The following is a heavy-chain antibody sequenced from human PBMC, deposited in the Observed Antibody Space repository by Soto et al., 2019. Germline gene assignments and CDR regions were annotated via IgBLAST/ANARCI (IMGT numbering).Heavy chain of an antibody. CDR2: ISAYNGKT. CDR3: ARPVYTAMVSFDY. V-gene: IGHV1-18*01. Sequence: QVQLVQSGAEVKKPGASVKVSCKASGYTFTSYGISWVRQAPGQGLEWMGWISAYNGKTNYAQKLKGRVTMTTDTSTSTAYVELRSLRSDDTAVYECARPVYTAMVSFDYWGRGTLVTVSS. J-gene: IGHJ4*02. CDR1: GYTFTSYG. D-gene: IGHD5-18*01.